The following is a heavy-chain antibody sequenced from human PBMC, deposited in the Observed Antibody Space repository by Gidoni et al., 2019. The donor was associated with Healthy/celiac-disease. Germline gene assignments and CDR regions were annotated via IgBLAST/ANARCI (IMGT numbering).Heavy chain of an antibody. CDR1: GGSFSAYY. Sequence: QVQLQQWGAGLLRPSETLSLTCAVYGGSFSAYYWYWIRQPPGKGLEWIGEITHSGSTNYNPSLKSRVTISVDTSKNQFSLKLSSVTAADTAVYYCARDRCSNGGCYLGAFDIWGQGTMVTVSS. J-gene: IGHJ3*02. CDR3: ARDRCSNGGCYLGAFDI. V-gene: IGHV4-34*01. D-gene: IGHD2-8*01. CDR2: ITHSGST.